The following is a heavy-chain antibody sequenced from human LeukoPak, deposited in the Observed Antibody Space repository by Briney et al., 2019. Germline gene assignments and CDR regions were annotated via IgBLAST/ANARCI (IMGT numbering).Heavy chain of an antibody. J-gene: IGHJ4*02. CDR1: GYTFTSY. D-gene: IGHD1-26*01. CDR3: ARDMGSGSLHY. CDR2: MNPNSGNT. Sequence: XASGYTFTSYVNWVGQATGQGLEXMGWMNPNSGNTGYAQKFQGRVTMTRNTSISTAYMELSSLRSEDTAVYYCARDMGSGSLHYWGQGTLVTVSS. V-gene: IGHV1-8*01.